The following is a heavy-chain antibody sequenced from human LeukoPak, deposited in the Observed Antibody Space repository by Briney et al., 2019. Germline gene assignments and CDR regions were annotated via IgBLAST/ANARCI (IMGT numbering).Heavy chain of an antibody. Sequence: QPGRSLRLSCAASGFTFSKYAFHWVRQAPGKGLEWVAIIAYDGSHKYYADSVKGRFSISRDNSNNTVLLQMNSLRPADTAVYYCATEFGYFGSGSYAFDSWGQGTLVTVSS. CDR3: ATEFGYFGSGSYAFDS. J-gene: IGHJ4*02. V-gene: IGHV3-30-3*01. CDR1: GFTFSKYA. D-gene: IGHD3-10*01. CDR2: IAYDGSHK.